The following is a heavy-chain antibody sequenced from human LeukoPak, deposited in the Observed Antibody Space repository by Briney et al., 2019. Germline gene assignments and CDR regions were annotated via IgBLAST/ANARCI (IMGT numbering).Heavy chain of an antibody. J-gene: IGHJ2*01. CDR2: IDWDDDK. V-gene: IGHV2-70*11. Sequence: TLSLTCTVSGGSISSYYWSWIRQPPGKALEWLARIDWDDDKYYSTSLKTRLTISKDTSKNQVVLTMTNMDPVDTATYYCARMDLSGIATTGPNWYFDLWGRGTLVTVSS. D-gene: IGHD6-13*01. CDR1: GGSISSYYW. CDR3: ARMDLSGIATTGPNWYFDL.